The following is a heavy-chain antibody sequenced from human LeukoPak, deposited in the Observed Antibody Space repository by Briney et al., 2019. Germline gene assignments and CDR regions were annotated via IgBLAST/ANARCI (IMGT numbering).Heavy chain of an antibody. CDR3: ATAAYDSGSYIVNHDY. CDR1: GFIVSSNY. CDR2: IYRDDTT. Sequence: GGSLRLSCAASGFIVSSNYMSWVRQAPGKGLEWVSVIYRDDTTYYADSVKGRLTISRDNSKNTLYLQMSSVRAEDTAVYYCATAAYDSGSYIVNHDYWGQGTLVTVSS. J-gene: IGHJ4*02. D-gene: IGHD3-22*01. V-gene: IGHV3-53*01.